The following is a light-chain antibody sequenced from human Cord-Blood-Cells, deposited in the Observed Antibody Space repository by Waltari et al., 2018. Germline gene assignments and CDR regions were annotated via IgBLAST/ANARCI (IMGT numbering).Light chain of an antibody. Sequence: QSVLTQPPSASGTPGQRVTISCSGSSSNIGSNTANWYQQLPGTAPKLLIHSNNQRPSGVPDRFSGSKSGTSASLAISGLQSEDEADYYCAAWDDSLNVHYVFGTGTKVTVL. J-gene: IGLJ1*01. CDR1: SSNIGSNT. CDR3: AAWDDSLNVHYV. V-gene: IGLV1-44*01. CDR2: SNN.